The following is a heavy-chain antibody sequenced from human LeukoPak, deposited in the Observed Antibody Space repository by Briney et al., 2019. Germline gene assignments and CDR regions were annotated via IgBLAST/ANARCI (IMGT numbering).Heavy chain of an antibody. CDR2: IYYSGST. V-gene: IGHV4-31*11. Sequence: SETLSLTCAVYSGSFSGYFWSWIRQHPGKGLEWIGYIYYSGSTYYNPSLKSRVTISVDTSKNQFSLKLSSVTAADTAVYYCARDPGTTVVSPGAFDIWGQGTMVTVSS. D-gene: IGHD4-23*01. CDR1: SGSFSGYF. J-gene: IGHJ3*02. CDR3: ARDPGTTVVSPGAFDI.